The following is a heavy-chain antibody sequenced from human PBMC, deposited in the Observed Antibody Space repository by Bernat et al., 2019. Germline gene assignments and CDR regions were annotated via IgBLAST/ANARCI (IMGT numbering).Heavy chain of an antibody. Sequence: VQLVESGGGLVQPGGSLRLSCAASGFTFSSYAMHWVRQAPGKGLEWVAVISYDGSNKYYADSVKGRFTISRDNSKNTLYLQMNSLRAEDTAVYYCARDTIFGVSLGDYGMDVWGQGTTVTVSS. CDR1: GFTFSSYA. D-gene: IGHD3-3*01. V-gene: IGHV3-30-3*01. CDR2: ISYDGSNK. J-gene: IGHJ6*02. CDR3: ARDTIFGVSLGDYGMDV.